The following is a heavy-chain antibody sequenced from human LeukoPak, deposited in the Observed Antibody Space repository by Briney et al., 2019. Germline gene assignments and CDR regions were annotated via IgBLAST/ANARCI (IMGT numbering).Heavy chain of an antibody. CDR1: GFTFSSYW. J-gene: IGHJ4*02. D-gene: IGHD5-18*01. CDR3: ARDSPERGYSYGPLDNYFDY. Sequence: GGSLRLSCAASGFTFSSYWMNWVRQAPGKGLEWVANIKQDGSDKYYVDSVKGRSIISRDNAKNSLYLQMNSLTAEDTAVYYCARDSPERGYSYGPLDNYFDYWGQGTLVTVSS. V-gene: IGHV3-7*01. CDR2: IKQDGSDK.